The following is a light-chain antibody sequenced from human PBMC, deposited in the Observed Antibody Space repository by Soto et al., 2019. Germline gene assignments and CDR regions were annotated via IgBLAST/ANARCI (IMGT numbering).Light chain of an antibody. CDR1: QSVTTN. Sequence: EIVMTRSPATLSVSPGDRVTLSCRASQSVTTNLAWYQQKPGQAPRLLIYGASTRAPRIPARFSGSGSVTEFTLTISSLQSEDFAVYYCQQYNIWPPITFGQGTRLEIK. CDR2: GAS. V-gene: IGKV3-15*01. CDR3: QQYNIWPPIT. J-gene: IGKJ5*01.